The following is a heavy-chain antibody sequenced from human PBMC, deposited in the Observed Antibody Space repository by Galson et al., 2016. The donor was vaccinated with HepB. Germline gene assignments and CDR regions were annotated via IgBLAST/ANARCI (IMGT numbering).Heavy chain of an antibody. J-gene: IGHJ4*02. CDR1: GFNFDGFA. V-gene: IGHV3-9*01. Sequence: SLRLSCAASGFNFDGFAMHWVRQVPGKGLEWVAGITLNSGNMAYVDSVKGRFTISRDNSKNSLYLQMGSVRADDTALYYCTKDGGAYVGASGDPGHNWGQGTLVTVSS. D-gene: IGHD6-25*01. CDR3: TKDGGAYVGASGDPGHN. CDR2: ITLNSGNM.